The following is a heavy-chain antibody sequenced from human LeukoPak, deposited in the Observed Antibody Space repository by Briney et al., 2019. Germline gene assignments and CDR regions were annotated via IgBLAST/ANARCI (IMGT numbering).Heavy chain of an antibody. D-gene: IGHD3-10*01. CDR1: GLTFSTYW. J-gene: IGHJ4*02. CDR2: IKQEGSEK. V-gene: IGHV3-7*01. CDR3: ARDGGSGSYYKGVY. Sequence: PGGSLRLSCAVSGLTFSTYWMSWVRQAPGKGLEWVANIKQEGSEKYYVDSVKGRFTISTENAKNSLYLQMNSLRAEDTAVYYCARDGGSGSYYKGVYWGQGTLVTVSS.